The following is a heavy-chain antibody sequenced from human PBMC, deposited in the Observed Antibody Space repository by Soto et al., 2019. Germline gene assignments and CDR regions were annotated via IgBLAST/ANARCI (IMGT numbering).Heavy chain of an antibody. D-gene: IGHD1-1*01. CDR3: ARAGTNDHGMDV. J-gene: IGHJ6*02. CDR2: IYYSGST. CDR1: GGTISIGAYY. V-gene: IGHV4-31*03. Sequence: PSETLSLTCTVSGGTISIGAYYLNWIRQHPGKGLEWIGYIYYSGSTYYNPSLKSRVTISMDTSKNQFSLYLSSVTAADTAVYHCARAGTNDHGMDVSGQGGXVTVSS.